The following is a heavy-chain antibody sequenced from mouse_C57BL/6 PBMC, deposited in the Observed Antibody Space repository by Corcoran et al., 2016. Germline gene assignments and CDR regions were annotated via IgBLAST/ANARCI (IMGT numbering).Heavy chain of an antibody. CDR2: INTYSGVP. D-gene: IGHD1-1*01. CDR3: ARALDYGSSHWYFDV. CDR1: GYTFTTYG. Sequence: QIQLVQSGPELKKPGETVKISCKASGYTFTTYGMSWVTQAPGKGLKWMVWINTYSGVPTYADDFKGRFAFSLETSASTAYLQINNLKNEDTATEFCARALDYGSSHWYFDVLGTGTTVTVSS. V-gene: IGHV9-3*01. J-gene: IGHJ1*03.